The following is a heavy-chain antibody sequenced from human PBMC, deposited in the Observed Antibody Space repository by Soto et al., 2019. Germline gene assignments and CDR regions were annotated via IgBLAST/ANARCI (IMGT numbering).Heavy chain of an antibody. CDR1: GYTLTELS. Sequence: ASVKVSCKVSGYTLTELSMHWVRQAPGKGLEWMGGFDPEDGETIYAQKFQGRVTMTEDTSTDTAYVELSSLRSEDTAVYYCATGPYSSSSSDYWGQGTLVTVSS. V-gene: IGHV1-24*01. CDR2: FDPEDGET. CDR3: ATGPYSSSSSDY. D-gene: IGHD6-6*01. J-gene: IGHJ4*02.